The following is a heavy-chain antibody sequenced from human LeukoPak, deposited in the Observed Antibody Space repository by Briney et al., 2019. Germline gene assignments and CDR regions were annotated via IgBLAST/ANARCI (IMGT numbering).Heavy chain of an antibody. J-gene: IGHJ6*02. V-gene: IGHV3-48*04. CDR3: ARDLVAILLGTVTKRYGGMDV. CDR1: GFIFSDYN. Sequence: HAGGSLRLSCAASGFIFSDYNMNWVRQGPGKGLEWVSYISSSSGTIYYADSVKGRFTISRDNAKNSLYLQMNSLRAEDTAVYYCARDLVAILLGTVTKRYGGMDVWGQGTTVTVSS. CDR2: ISSSSGTI. D-gene: IGHD4-17*01.